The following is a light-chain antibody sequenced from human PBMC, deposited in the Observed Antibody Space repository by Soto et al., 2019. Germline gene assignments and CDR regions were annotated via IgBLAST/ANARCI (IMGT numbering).Light chain of an antibody. CDR3: GSYTSSSTLYV. CDR2: EVS. V-gene: IGLV2-14*01. Sequence: QSALTQPASVSGSPGQSITISCTGTSSDVGGYNYVSWYQQHPGKAPKLMIYEVSNRPSGVSNRFSGSKSGNTASLTISGLQAEDEADYYCGSYTSSSTLYVFGTGTRSPS. CDR1: SSDVGGYNY. J-gene: IGLJ1*01.